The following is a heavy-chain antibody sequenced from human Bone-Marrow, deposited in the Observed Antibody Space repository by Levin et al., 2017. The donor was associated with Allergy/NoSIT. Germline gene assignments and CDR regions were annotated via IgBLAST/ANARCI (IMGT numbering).Heavy chain of an antibody. J-gene: IGHJ6*02. V-gene: IGHV3-74*01. CDR2: INSDGSST. D-gene: IGHD3-10*01. Sequence: GGSLRLSCAASGFTFSSYWMHWVRQAPGKGLVWVSRINSDGSSTSYADSVKGRFTISRDNAKNTLYLQMNSLRAEDTAVYYCVRTRELRNGMDVWGQGTTVTVSS. CDR3: VRTRELRNGMDV. CDR1: GFTFSSYW.